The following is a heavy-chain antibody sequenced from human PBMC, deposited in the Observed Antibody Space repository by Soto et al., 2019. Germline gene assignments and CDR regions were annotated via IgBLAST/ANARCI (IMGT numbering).Heavy chain of an antibody. Sequence: QVQLVQSGAEVKKPGSSVKVSCKASGGTFSSYAISWVRQAPGQGLEWMGGIIPIFGTANYAQKFQGGVTITADKTTSTAYMELSSLRSDDTAVYYCARADHPLLFTPYYFDFWGQGTLVTVSS. CDR3: ARADHPLLFTPYYFDF. V-gene: IGHV1-69*06. CDR1: GGTFSSYA. CDR2: IIPIFGTA. J-gene: IGHJ4*02. D-gene: IGHD2-21*02.